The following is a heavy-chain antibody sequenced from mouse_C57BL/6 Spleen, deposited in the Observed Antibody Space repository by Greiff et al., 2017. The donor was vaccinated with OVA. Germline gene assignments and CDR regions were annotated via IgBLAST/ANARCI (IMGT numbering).Heavy chain of an antibody. D-gene: IGHD2-3*01. CDR2: SRNKANDYTT. CDR3: ARDAPYDGYFPYWYFDV. J-gene: IGHJ1*03. CDR1: GFTFSDFY. V-gene: IGHV7-1*01. Sequence: EVNVVESGGGLVQSGRSLRLSCATSGFTFSDFYMEWVRQAPGKGLEWIAASRNKANDYTTEYSASVKGRFIVSRDTSQSILYLQMNALRAEDTAIYYCARDAPYDGYFPYWYFDVWGTGTTVTVSS.